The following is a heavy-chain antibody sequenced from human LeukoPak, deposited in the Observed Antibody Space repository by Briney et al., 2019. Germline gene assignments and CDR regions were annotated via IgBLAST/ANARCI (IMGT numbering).Heavy chain of an antibody. D-gene: IGHD5-18*01. Sequence: KFQGRVTITRDTSASTAYMELSSLRSEDTAVYYCATSGRGYSYGYEGYFDYWGQGTLVTASS. CDR3: ATSGRGYSYGYEGYFDY. J-gene: IGHJ4*02. V-gene: IGHV1-3*01.